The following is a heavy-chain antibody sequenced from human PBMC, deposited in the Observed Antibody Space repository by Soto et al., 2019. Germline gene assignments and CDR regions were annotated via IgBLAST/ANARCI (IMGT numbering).Heavy chain of an antibody. Sequence: GESLKISCAASGFTFSSYAMSWVRQAPGKGLEWVSAISGSGGSTYYADSVKGRFTISRDNSKNTLYLQMNSLRAEDTAVYYCANWLGSGWYILTDDAFDIWGQGTMVTVSS. D-gene: IGHD6-19*01. CDR1: GFTFSSYA. V-gene: IGHV3-23*01. CDR3: ANWLGSGWYILTDDAFDI. J-gene: IGHJ3*02. CDR2: ISGSGGST.